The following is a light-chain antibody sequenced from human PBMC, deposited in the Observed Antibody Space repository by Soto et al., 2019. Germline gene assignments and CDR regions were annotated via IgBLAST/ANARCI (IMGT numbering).Light chain of an antibody. V-gene: IGLV2-14*01. CDR1: SSDVGGYNF. J-gene: IGLJ2*01. Sequence: QSVLTQPASVSGSPGQSITISCTGTSSDVGGYNFVSWYQQHPDKAPKLMIYDVSNRPSGVSNRFSGSKSGNTASLTISGLQAEDEADYYCSSYISSSFVVFGGGTKLTVL. CDR2: DVS. CDR3: SSYISSSFVV.